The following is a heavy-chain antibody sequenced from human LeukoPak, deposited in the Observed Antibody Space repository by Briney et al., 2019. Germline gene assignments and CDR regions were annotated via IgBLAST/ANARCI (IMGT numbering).Heavy chain of an antibody. CDR3: AKKSRDGYNPFDY. CDR2: ISSSGESP. CDR1: GFTFSRYA. J-gene: IGHJ4*02. Sequence: PGGSLRLSCAVSGFTFSRYAMSWVRQAPGKGLEWVCGISSSGESPYYADSVKGRFTISRDDSKNTLYLEINSLRAVDTAVYYCAKKSRDGYNPFDYLGQGTLVTVSS. V-gene: IGHV3-23*01. D-gene: IGHD5-24*01.